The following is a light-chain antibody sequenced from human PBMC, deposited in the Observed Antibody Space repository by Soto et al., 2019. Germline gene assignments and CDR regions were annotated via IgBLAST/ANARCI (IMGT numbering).Light chain of an antibody. V-gene: IGLV2-14*01. CDR2: EVS. J-gene: IGLJ3*02. CDR3: SSFTTSSTWV. CDR1: SSDVGNCNC. Sequence: QSALTQPASVSGSPGQSITISCTGASSDVGNCNCVSWYQQHPGKAPKLMIYEVSNRPSGVSDRFSGSKAGNTASLTISGLQAEDEADYYCSSFTTSSTWVFGGGTNSPS.